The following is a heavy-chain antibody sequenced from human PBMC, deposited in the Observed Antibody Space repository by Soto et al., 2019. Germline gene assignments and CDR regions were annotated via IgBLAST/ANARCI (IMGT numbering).Heavy chain of an antibody. J-gene: IGHJ6*02. CDR1: GFTFSDHY. V-gene: IGHV3-72*01. CDR3: AREIPGDYYYYGMDV. CDR2: TRNKANSYTT. Sequence: GGSLRLSCAASGFTFSDHYMDWVRQAPGKGLEWVGRTRNKANSYTTEYAASVKGRFTISRDDSKNSLYLQMNSLKTEDTAVYYCAREIPGDYYYYGMDVWGQGTTVTVSS.